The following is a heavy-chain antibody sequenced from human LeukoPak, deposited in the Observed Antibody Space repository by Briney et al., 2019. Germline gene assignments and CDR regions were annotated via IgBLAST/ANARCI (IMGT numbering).Heavy chain of an antibody. V-gene: IGHV4-30-2*01. CDR3: ARPQYCSGTSCYWFDP. J-gene: IGHJ5*02. D-gene: IGHD2-2*01. Sequence: SETLSLTCDVSGGSISSGLYSWSWIRQPLGKGLEWIGYIYHTGSTYYNPSLKSRVTISVDTSENQFSLRLSSVTAADTAVYYCARPQYCSGTSCYWFDPWGQGTLVTVSS. CDR1: GGSISSGLYS. CDR2: IYHTGST.